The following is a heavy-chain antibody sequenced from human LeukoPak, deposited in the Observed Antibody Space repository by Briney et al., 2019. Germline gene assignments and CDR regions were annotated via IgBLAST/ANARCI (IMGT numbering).Heavy chain of an antibody. J-gene: IGHJ6*03. CDR1: GGSISSYY. D-gene: IGHD5-18*01. CDR3: ARQYSYGPRYYYYYMDV. V-gene: IGHV4-4*07. CDR2: IYTSGST. Sequence: SETLSLTCTVSGGSISSYYWSWIRQPAGKGLEWIGRIYTSGSTNYNPSLKSRVTMSVDTSKNQFSLKLSSVTAADTAVYYCARQYSYGPRYYYYYMDVWGKGTTVTVSS.